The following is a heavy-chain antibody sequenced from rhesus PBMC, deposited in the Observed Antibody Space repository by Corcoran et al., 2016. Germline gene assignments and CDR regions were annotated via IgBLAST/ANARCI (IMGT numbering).Heavy chain of an antibody. CDR3: AREGIAAAGTGDY. CDR1: GGSISSSY. V-gene: IGHV4-169*02. J-gene: IGHJ4*01. Sequence: QLQLQESGPGLVKPSETLSVTCAVSGGSISSSYWSWIRQAPGKGLVWLGYIYGSGSSTNYNPSLKSRVTLSVDTSKNQLSLKLSSVTTADTAVYYCAREGIAAAGTGDYWGQGVLVTVSS. CDR2: IYGSGSST. D-gene: IGHD6-25*01.